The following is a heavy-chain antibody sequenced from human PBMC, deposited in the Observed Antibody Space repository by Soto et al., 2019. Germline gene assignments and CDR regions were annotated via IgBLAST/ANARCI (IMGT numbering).Heavy chain of an antibody. D-gene: IGHD3-16*01. CDR3: ARDPWAADY. J-gene: IGHJ4*02. CDR1: GFSVRTKY. V-gene: IGHV3-66*01. Sequence: PGGCLRLSCAASGFSVRTKYMSWVRQAPGKGLEWVSVIYSGGSTFYADSVRGRFTISRDNSKNTVNLQMNSLRAEDTAVYYCARDPWAADYWGQGTLVTVSS. CDR2: IYSGGST.